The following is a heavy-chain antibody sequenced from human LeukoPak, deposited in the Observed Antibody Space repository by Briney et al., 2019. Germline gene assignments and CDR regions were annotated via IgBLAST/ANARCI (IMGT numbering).Heavy chain of an antibody. CDR2: IYYSGST. D-gene: IGHD3-10*01. J-gene: IGHJ4*02. V-gene: IGHV4-39*07. CDR3: ARARILLWFGESAPLDY. Sequence: PSETLSLTCTVSGGSISSSSYYWGWIRQPPGKGLEWIGSIYYSGSTYYNPSLKSRVTISVDTSKNQFSLKLSSVTAADTAVYYRARARILLWFGESAPLDYWGQGTLVTVSS. CDR1: GGSISSSSYY.